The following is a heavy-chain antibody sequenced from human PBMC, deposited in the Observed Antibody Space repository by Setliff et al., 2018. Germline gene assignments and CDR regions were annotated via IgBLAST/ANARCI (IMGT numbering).Heavy chain of an antibody. CDR3: AKQGDLAFDY. D-gene: IGHD3-16*01. CDR2: IDPKSGRT. Sequence: ASVKVSCKTSGYPFGGYYIYWIRQAPGQGLEWMGWIDPKSGRTKYAVKFQGRVTMTRDTSISTIYTEVSSLTSDDTAMYYCAKQGDLAFDYWGQGTQVTVS. J-gene: IGHJ4*02. CDR1: GYPFGGYY. V-gene: IGHV1-2*02.